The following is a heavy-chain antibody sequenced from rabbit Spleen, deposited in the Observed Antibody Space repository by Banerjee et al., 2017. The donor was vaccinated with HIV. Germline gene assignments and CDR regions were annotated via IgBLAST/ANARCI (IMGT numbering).Heavy chain of an antibody. CDR3: ARDTGSSFSSYGMDL. J-gene: IGHJ6*01. Sequence: QSLEESGGGLVQPEGSLTLTCTASGFSFSSSYYMCWVRQALGKGLEWIGCIYAGSGGFTYYANWAKGRFSCSKTSSTTVTLQMTSLTAADTATYFCARDTGSSFSSYGMDLWGPGTLVTVS. CDR1: GFSFSSSYY. CDR2: IYAGSGGFT. V-gene: IGHV1S40*01. D-gene: IGHD8-1*01.